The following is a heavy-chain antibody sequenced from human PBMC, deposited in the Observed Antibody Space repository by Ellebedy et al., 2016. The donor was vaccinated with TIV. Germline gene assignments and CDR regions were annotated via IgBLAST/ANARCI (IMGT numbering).Heavy chain of an antibody. CDR2: INPNSGGT. CDR1: GYTFTGYY. V-gene: IGHV1-2*02. J-gene: IGHJ4*02. CDR3: AKDRTPGDGYWVFDF. D-gene: IGHD5-18*01. Sequence: AASVKVSCKASGYTFTGYYMHWVRQAPGQGLEWMGWINPNSGGTNYAQKFQGRVTMTRDTSISTAYMELSGLRSDDTAVYYCAKDRTPGDGYWVFDFWGQGTLVTVST.